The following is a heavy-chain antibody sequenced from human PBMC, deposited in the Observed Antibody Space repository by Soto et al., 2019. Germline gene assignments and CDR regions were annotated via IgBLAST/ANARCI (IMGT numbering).Heavy chain of an antibody. CDR3: ARPGGVTATFDY. Sequence: SETLSLTCSVSGGSVSSGSYYWSWIRQPPGKGLEWIGYIYNTGSTNYNPSLKSRVTMSVDTSKNQFSLKLTSVTAADTAVYYCARPGGVTATFDYWGRVTLVPFSS. D-gene: IGHD5-18*01. CDR1: GGSVSSGSYY. CDR2: IYNTGST. V-gene: IGHV4-61*01. J-gene: IGHJ4*02.